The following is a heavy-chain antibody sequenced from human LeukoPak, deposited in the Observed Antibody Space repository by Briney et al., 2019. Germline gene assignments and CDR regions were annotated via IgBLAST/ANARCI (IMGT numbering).Heavy chain of an antibody. CDR3: ARGSDYGGNSGSAHRY. CDR1: GYTFTSYG. Sequence: GASVKVSCKASGYTFTSYGISWVRQAPGQGLEWMGWISAYSGDTNYAQKFQGRVTITRDTSASTAYMELSSLRSEDTAVYYCARGSDYGGNSGSAHRYWGQGTLVTVSS. CDR2: ISAYSGDT. J-gene: IGHJ4*02. D-gene: IGHD4-23*01. V-gene: IGHV1-18*01.